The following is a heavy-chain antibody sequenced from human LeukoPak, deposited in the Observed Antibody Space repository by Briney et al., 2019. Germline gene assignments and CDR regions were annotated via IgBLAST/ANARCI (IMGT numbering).Heavy chain of an antibody. CDR1: GGSISSGGYY. V-gene: IGHV4-31*03. CDR3: ARDPSAYYYDSSGPVFDL. J-gene: IGHJ2*01. CDR2: IYHSGST. D-gene: IGHD3-22*01. Sequence: SETLSLTCTVSGGSISSGGYYWSWIRQHPGKGLEWIGYIYHSGSTYYNPSLKSRVTISVDTSKNQFSLKLSSVTAADTAVYYCARDPSAYYYDSSGPVFDLWGRGTLVTVSS.